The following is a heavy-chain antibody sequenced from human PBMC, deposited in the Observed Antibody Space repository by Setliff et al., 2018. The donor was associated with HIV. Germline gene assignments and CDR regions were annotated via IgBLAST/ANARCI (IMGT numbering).Heavy chain of an antibody. D-gene: IGHD1-26*01. J-gene: IGHJ3*02. CDR1: GLIFSQSW. Sequence: GGSLRLSCAASGLIFSQSWMAWLRQAPGKGLEWMGNIKPDGSAKWYADSVRGRLTISRDNAKKSVYLQLNSLRSDDTAVFYCARGHSSGSGYSGSYGPFDIWGQGTMVTVSS. CDR3: ARGHSSGSGYSGSYGPFDI. CDR2: IKPDGSAK. V-gene: IGHV3-7*03.